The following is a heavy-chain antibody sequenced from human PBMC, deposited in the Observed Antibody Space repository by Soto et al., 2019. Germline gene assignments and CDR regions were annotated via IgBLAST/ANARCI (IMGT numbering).Heavy chain of an antibody. CDR1: GFTFSSYG. Sequence: GGSLRLSCAASGFTFSSYGMHWVRQAPGKGLEWVAVIWYDGSNKYYADSVKGRFTISRDNSKNTLYLQMNSLRAEDTAVYYCARGAYSSGWYYFDYWGQGTLVTVSS. D-gene: IGHD6-19*01. CDR3: ARGAYSSGWYYFDY. CDR2: IWYDGSNK. V-gene: IGHV3-33*01. J-gene: IGHJ4*02.